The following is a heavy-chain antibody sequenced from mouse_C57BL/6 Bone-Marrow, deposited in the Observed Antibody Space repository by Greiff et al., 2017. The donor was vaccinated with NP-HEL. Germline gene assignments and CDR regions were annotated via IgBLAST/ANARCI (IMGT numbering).Heavy chain of an antibody. J-gene: IGHJ4*01. D-gene: IGHD2-13*01. CDR2: IYPRSGNT. Sequence: QVQLQQSGAELVRPGASVKLSCKASGYTFTSYGISWVKQRTGQGLEWIGEIYPRSGNTYYNEKFKGKATLTADKSSSTAYMELRSLTSEDSAVYFCARDYDDNVDAMDYWGQGTSVTVSS. V-gene: IGHV1-81*01. CDR1: GYTFTSYG. CDR3: ARDYDDNVDAMDY.